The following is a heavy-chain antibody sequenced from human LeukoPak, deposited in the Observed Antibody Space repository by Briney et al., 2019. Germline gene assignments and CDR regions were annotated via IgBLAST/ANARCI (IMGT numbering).Heavy chain of an antibody. D-gene: IGHD6-19*01. Sequence: SVKVSCKASGGTFSSYAISWVRQAPGQGLEWMGGIIPIFGTANYAQKFQGRVTITADESTSTAYMELSSLRAEDTAVYYCAKVHSSGWYEVDYWGQGTLVTVSS. J-gene: IGHJ4*02. CDR3: AKVHSSGWYEVDY. V-gene: IGHV1-69*13. CDR2: IIPIFGTA. CDR1: GGTFSSYA.